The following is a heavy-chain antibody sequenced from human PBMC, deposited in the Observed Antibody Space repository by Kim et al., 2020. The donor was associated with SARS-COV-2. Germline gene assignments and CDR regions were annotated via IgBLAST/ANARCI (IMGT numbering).Heavy chain of an antibody. CDR1: GGSISSYF. V-gene: IGHV4-59*08. D-gene: IGHD1-26*01. Sequence: SETLSLTCSVTGGSISSYFWSWIRQAPGKGLEWIAYIYYSGRTHYSPSLQSRVTISVNSSKNQFSLTLRSVTAADTAVYYCARSRPVGRYFFGMDVWGQG. CDR3: ARSRPVGRYFFGMDV. CDR2: IYYSGRT. J-gene: IGHJ6*01.